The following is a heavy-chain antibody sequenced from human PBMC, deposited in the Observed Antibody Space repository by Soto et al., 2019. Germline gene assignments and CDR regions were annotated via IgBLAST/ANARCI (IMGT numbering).Heavy chain of an antibody. D-gene: IGHD5-18*01. CDR2: LYAGDRT. Sequence: GGSLRLSCAVSGFSVRSNYLNWVRQAPGKGLEWVSVLYAGDRTYYADSVKGRFTISRDSPKNTLSLQMNSLRVEDTAVYYCARDLGYSYGYYDYAMDVWGQGTTVTVSS. CDR3: ARDLGYSYGYYDYAMDV. CDR1: GFSVRSNY. J-gene: IGHJ6*02. V-gene: IGHV3-53*01.